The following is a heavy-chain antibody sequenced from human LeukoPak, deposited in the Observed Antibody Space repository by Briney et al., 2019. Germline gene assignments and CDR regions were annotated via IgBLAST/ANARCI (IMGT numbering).Heavy chain of an antibody. Sequence: GGSLRLSCAASGFDFSAYGMNWVRQAPGKGLEWVSAIGGSGATIYYADSVRGRFTISRDNFKNTMYLQMNSLRAEDTAVYYCARANWRGNWFDPWGQGTLVTVSS. D-gene: IGHD1-20*01. CDR1: GFDFSAYG. V-gene: IGHV3-23*01. CDR2: IGGSGATI. CDR3: ARANWRGNWFDP. J-gene: IGHJ5*02.